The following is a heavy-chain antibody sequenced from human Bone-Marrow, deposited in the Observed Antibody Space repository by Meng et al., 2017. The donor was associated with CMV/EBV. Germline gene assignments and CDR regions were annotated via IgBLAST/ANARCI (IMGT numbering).Heavy chain of an antibody. CDR1: GGTFRNYA. V-gene: IGHV1-69*05. CDR3: AREGYSYGQYYFDY. J-gene: IGHJ4*02. Sequence: SVNVSCKTSGGTFRNYAISWVRQAPGQGLEWMGGIIPNVGIANYAQKFQGRVTITTDESTNTGYMELSGLRSDDTAVYFCAREGYSYGQYYFDYWGQGTLVTVSS. CDR2: IIPNVGIA. D-gene: IGHD5-12*01.